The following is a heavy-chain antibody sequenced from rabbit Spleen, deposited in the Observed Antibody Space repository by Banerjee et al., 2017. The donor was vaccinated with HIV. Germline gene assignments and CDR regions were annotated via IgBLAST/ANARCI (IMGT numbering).Heavy chain of an antibody. V-gene: IGHV1S40*01. D-gene: IGHD1-1*01. CDR2: IDTGSSGFT. CDR3: ARDTSSSFSSYGMDL. CDR1: GVSFSSSSY. J-gene: IGHJ6*01. Sequence: QSLEESGGDLVTPGASLTLTCTASGVSFSSSSYMSWVRQAPGKGLEWIACIDTGSSGFTYFATWAKGRFTCSKTSSTTVTLQMTRLTAADTATYFCARDTSSSFSSYGMDLWGPGTLVTVS.